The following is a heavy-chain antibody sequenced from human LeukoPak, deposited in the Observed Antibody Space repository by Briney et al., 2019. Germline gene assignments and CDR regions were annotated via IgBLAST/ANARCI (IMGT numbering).Heavy chain of an antibody. Sequence: PGGSLRLSCEASGFTFTSYGVHWVRQAPGKGLEWLSVISYDGGHQYNTDSVKGRFTISRDNSKNTVYLQLNSLRAEDTAVYYCAKNFDSSGYYYFDYWGQGTLVTVSS. CDR3: AKNFDSSGYYYFDY. V-gene: IGHV3-30*18. CDR2: ISYDGGHQ. CDR1: GFTFTSYG. J-gene: IGHJ4*02. D-gene: IGHD3-22*01.